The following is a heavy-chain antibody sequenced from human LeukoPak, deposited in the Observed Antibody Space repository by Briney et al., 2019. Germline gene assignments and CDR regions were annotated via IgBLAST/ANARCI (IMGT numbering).Heavy chain of an antibody. CDR3: ARDGPDFWSGYPNPYYYYYMDV. CDR1: GYTFTSYG. V-gene: IGHV1-18*01. CDR2: ISAYNGNT. J-gene: IGHJ6*03. D-gene: IGHD3-3*01. Sequence: ASVKVSCKASGYTFTSYGISWVRQAPGQGLEWMGWISAYNGNTNYAQKLQGRVTMTTDTSTSTAYMELRSLRSDDTAVYYCARDGPDFWSGYPNPYYYYYMDVCGKGTTVTVSS.